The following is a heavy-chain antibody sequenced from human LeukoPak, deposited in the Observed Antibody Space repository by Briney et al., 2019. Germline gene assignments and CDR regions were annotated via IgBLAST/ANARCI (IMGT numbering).Heavy chain of an antibody. J-gene: IGHJ4*02. CDR3: AKDEEINSGWYPYFDY. CDR1: GFTFSSYG. V-gene: IGHV3-33*06. D-gene: IGHD6-19*01. CDR2: KWYDGSNK. Sequence: GGSLRLSCAASGFTFSSYGMHWVRQAPGRGLEWVAVKWYDGSNKYYADSVMGRFTISRDNSKNTLYLQMNSLRAEDTAVYYCAKDEEINSGWYPYFDYWGQGTLVTASS.